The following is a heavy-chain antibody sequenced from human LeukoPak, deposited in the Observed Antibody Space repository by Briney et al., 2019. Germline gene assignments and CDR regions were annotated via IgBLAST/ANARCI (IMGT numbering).Heavy chain of an antibody. CDR1: GYTFTSYY. J-gene: IGHJ5*02. D-gene: IGHD3-3*01. CDR3: ARDRGFWSGYYTSHNWFDP. V-gene: IGHV1-2*02. Sequence: ASVKVSCKASGYTFTSYYMHWVRQAPGQGLEWMGWINPNSGGTNYAQKFQGRVTMTRDTSISTAYMELSRLRSDDTAVYYCARDRGFWSGYYTSHNWFDPWGQGTLVTVSS. CDR2: INPNSGGT.